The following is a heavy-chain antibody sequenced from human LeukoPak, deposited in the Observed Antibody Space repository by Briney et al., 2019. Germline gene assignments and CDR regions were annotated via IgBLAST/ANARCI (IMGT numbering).Heavy chain of an antibody. CDR3: ARVVQIEGSPSYFDY. V-gene: IGHV3-7*03. CDR1: GFTFSNYW. J-gene: IGHJ4*02. Sequence: GGSLRLSCAASGFTFSNYWMSWVRQAPGKGLEWVANIKQDGSEKYYVDSVKGRFTISRDNAKNSLYLQMNSLRAEDTAVYYCARVVQIEGSPSYFDYWGQGTLVTVSS. CDR2: IKQDGSEK. D-gene: IGHD1-26*01.